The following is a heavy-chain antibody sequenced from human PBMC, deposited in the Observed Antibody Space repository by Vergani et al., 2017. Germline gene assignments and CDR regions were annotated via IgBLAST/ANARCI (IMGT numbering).Heavy chain of an antibody. V-gene: IGHV4-31*03. D-gene: IGHD3-10*01. CDR1: GDSISSGVYY. Sequence: QVQLQESGPGLVKPSQTLSLTCSVSGDSISSGVYYWNWIRQHPGKGLEWIGYIYSTGSTHHNPSLRRRINMSVDTSKKQFSLKLTSVTAADTAVYYCGRVADFYGLGSRLLDLWGQGILVTVSS. J-gene: IGHJ5*02. CDR3: GRVADFYGLGSRLLDL. CDR2: IYSTGST.